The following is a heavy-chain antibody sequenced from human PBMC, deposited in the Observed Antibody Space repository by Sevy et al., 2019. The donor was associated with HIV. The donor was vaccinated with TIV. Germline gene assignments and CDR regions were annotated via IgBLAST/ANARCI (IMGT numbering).Heavy chain of an antibody. CDR1: GFIFSSYE. J-gene: IGHJ4*02. CDR3: ARDLPPSATTVAHFDY. D-gene: IGHD4-17*01. CDR2: ISQSDGTT. V-gene: IGHV3-48*03. Sequence: GGSLRLSCAASGFIFSSYEMSGVRQAPGKGLEWVSHISQSDGTTYYSDSVKGRFTISRDNAKNSLYLQMNSLRAEDTAIYYCARDLPPSATTVAHFDYWGQGTLVTVSS.